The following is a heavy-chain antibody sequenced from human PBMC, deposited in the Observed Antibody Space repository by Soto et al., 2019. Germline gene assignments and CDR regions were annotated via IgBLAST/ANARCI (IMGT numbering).Heavy chain of an antibody. CDR1: GGTFSSYA. J-gene: IGHJ6*02. D-gene: IGHD6-6*01. V-gene: IGHV1-69*06. CDR2: IIPIFGTA. Sequence: QVQLVQSGAEVKKPGSSVKVSCKASGGTFSSYAISWVRQAPGQGLEWMGGIIPIFGTANYAQKFQGRVTITADKSTSTAYMGLSSLRSEDTAVYYCARGTGSSSRLYYYYGMDVWGQGTTVTVSS. CDR3: ARGTGSSSRLYYYYGMDV.